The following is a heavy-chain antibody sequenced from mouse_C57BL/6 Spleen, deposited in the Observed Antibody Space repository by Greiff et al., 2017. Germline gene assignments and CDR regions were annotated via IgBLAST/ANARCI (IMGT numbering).Heavy chain of an antibody. D-gene: IGHD2-3*01. V-gene: IGHV1-22*01. J-gene: IGHJ1*03. Sequence: VQLQQSGPELVKPGASVKMSCKASGYTFTDYNMHWVKQSHGKSLEWIGYINPNNGGTSYHQKFKGKATLTVNKSSSTAYMELRSLTSEESAVYNCARGWLLRYWYFDVWGTGTTVTVSS. CDR2: INPNNGGT. CDR3: ARGWLLRYWYFDV. CDR1: GYTFTDYN.